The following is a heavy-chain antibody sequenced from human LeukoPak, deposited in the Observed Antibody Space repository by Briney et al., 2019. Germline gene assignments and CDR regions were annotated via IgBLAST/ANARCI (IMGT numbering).Heavy chain of an antibody. CDR3: ARHGLNTIFGVVINISFDY. J-gene: IGHJ4*02. CDR2: INHSGST. D-gene: IGHD3-3*01. Sequence: PSETLSLTCAVYGGSFSGYYWSWIRQPPGKGLEWIGEINHSGSTNYNPSLKSRVTISVDTSKNQFSLKLSSVTAADTAVYYCARHGLNTIFGVVINISFDYWGQGTLVTASS. V-gene: IGHV4-34*01. CDR1: GGSFSGYY.